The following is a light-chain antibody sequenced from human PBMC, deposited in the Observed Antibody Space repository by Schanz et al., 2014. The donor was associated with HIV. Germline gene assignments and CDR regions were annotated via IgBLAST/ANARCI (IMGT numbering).Light chain of an antibody. J-gene: IGLJ3*02. Sequence: QAVVTQEPSFSVSPGGTVTLTCGLSSGSLSTSYYPSWPQQTPGQAPRTRIYNTNPRSSGVPDRFSGSILGNKAALTITGAQADDESDYYCVLYMGSGIWVFGGGTKLTVL. CDR1: SGSLSTSYY. CDR2: NTN. V-gene: IGLV8-61*01. CDR3: VLYMGSGIWV.